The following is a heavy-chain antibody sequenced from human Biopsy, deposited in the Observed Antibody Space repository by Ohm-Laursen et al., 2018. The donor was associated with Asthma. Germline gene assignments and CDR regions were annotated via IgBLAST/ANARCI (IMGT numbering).Heavy chain of an antibody. V-gene: IGHV1-69*01. CDR1: GGTFNTYV. Sequence: SSVKVSCKSLGGTFNTYVIGWVRQEPGQGLEWMGGINSVFGTTTYPQKFQDRVTITADDSTSTVYMELSSPRSEDTAVYYCARKAGPCISRTCYSLDFWGQGTLVTVSS. CDR3: ARKAGPCISRTCYSLDF. CDR2: INSVFGTT. D-gene: IGHD2-2*01. J-gene: IGHJ4*02.